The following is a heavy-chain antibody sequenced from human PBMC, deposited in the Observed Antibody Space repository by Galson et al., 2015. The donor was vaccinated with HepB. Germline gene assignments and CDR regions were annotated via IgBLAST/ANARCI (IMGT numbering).Heavy chain of an antibody. CDR1: GFTFSSYA. D-gene: IGHD2-15*01. CDR2: ISGSDGTT. V-gene: IGHV3-23*01. CDR3: AKGRSGSAGAASNY. Sequence: SLRLSCAACGFTFSSYAMSWVRQAPGKGLEWVSTISGSDGTTYYADSVKGRFTISRDNSKNTLYLQMSSLRAEDTALYYCAKGRSGSAGAASNYWGQGTLVTVSS. J-gene: IGHJ4*02.